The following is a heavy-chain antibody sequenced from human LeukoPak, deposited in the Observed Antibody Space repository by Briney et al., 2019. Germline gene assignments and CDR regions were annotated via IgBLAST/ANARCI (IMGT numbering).Heavy chain of an antibody. CDR1: GYDFSVNW. D-gene: IGHD6-13*01. Sequence: GESLQISCQASGYDFSVNWIGWVRQMPGKGLEWMGVIYCGGSDTKYSSSFQGQVTISVDKSINTAYLQWSSLKASDTAMYYCARHGGGNSWPFQHWGQGTLVTVSS. CDR3: ARHGGGNSWPFQH. V-gene: IGHV5-51*01. J-gene: IGHJ1*01. CDR2: IYCGGSDT.